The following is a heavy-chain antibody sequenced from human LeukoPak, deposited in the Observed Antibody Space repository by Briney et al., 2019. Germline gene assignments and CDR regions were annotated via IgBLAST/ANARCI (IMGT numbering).Heavy chain of an antibody. CDR1: GFTFSRLW. J-gene: IGHJ4*02. V-gene: IGHV3-7*01. D-gene: IGHD3-10*01. CDR2: INEDGSVE. CDR3: ARDGHSSGSFDY. Sequence: PGGSLRLSCTASGFTFSRLWMSWVRQAPGKGLEWVAKINEDGSVEYYSDSVKGRFTISRDNAKRSLYLQMNSLRPEDTAVYYCARDGHSSGSFDYWGQGTLVTVSS.